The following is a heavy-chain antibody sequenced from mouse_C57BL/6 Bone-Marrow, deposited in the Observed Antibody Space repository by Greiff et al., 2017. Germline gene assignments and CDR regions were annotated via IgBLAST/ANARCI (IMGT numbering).Heavy chain of an antibody. V-gene: IGHV5-4*03. Sequence: EVKLVESGGGLVKPGGSLKLSCAASGFTFSSYAMSWVRQTPDKRLEWVATISDGGSYTYYPDNVKGRFTISRDNATNNMYLQMSHLKSEDTAMYYCARSTTVGYAMDYWGQGTSVTVSS. J-gene: IGHJ4*01. D-gene: IGHD1-1*01. CDR1: GFTFSSYA. CDR3: ARSTTVGYAMDY. CDR2: ISDGGSYT.